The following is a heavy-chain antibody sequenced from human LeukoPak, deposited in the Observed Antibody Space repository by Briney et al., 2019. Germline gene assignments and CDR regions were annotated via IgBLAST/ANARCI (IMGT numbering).Heavy chain of an antibody. CDR1: GFTFSTYA. J-gene: IGHJ4*02. CDR3: AKEGTTVTTPIDY. Sequence: TGGSLRLSCAASGFTFSTYAMSWVRQTPGKGLEWVSTVTGSGGATYYADSVKGRFTISRDNSKNTLYLQMNSLRAEDTAVYYCAKEGTTVTTPIDYWGQGTLVTVSS. CDR2: VTGSGGAT. V-gene: IGHV3-23*01. D-gene: IGHD4-17*01.